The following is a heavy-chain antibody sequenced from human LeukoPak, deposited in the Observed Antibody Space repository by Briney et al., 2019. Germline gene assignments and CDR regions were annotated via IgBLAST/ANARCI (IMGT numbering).Heavy chain of an antibody. Sequence: GGSLRLSCAASGFTSDDYAMHWVRQAPGKGLEWVSGISWNSGSIGYADSVKGRFTISRDNAKNSLYLQMNSLRAEDTALYYCAKVAYYYDSSGPFDYWGQGTLVTVSS. J-gene: IGHJ4*02. CDR3: AKVAYYYDSSGPFDY. CDR2: ISWNSGSI. CDR1: GFTSDDYA. D-gene: IGHD3-22*01. V-gene: IGHV3-9*02.